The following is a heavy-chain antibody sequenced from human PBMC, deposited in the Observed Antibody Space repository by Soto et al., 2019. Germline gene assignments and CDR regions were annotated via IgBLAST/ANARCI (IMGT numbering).Heavy chain of an antibody. J-gene: IGHJ4*02. CDR2: ISGSGGST. Sequence: PGGSLILSCAASGFTFSSYCMSWVRQAPGKGLEWVSAISGSGGSTYYADSVKGRFTISRDNSKNTLYLQMNSLRAEDTAVYYCARVSGWEGAYYFDYWGQGTLVTVSS. CDR3: ARVSGWEGAYYFDY. D-gene: IGHD1-26*01. V-gene: IGHV3-23*01. CDR1: GFTFSSYC.